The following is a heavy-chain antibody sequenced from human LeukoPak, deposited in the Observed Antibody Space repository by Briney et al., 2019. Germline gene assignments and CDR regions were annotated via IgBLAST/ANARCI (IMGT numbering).Heavy chain of an antibody. CDR3: ARVASYAFDI. Sequence: GGSLRLSCAASGFIFMTYEMNWVRQSPGKGLEWVAYISGSGSTTYYADSVKGRFTISRDNVKKSLFLQMNSLRAEDTAVYYCARVASYAFDIWGQGTMVTVSS. J-gene: IGHJ3*02. CDR1: GFIFMTYE. V-gene: IGHV3-48*03. D-gene: IGHD6-6*01. CDR2: ISGSGSTT.